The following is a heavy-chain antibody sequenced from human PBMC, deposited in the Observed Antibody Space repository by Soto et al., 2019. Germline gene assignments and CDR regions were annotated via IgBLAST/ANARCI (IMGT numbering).Heavy chain of an antibody. V-gene: IGHV4-34*01. D-gene: IGHD1-1*01. J-gene: IGHJ6*02. CDR2: INHSGST. Sequence: SETLSLTCAVYGGSFSGYYWSWIRQPPGKGLEWIGEINHSGSTNYNPSLKSRVTISVDTSKNQFSLKLSSVTAADTAVYYCARGSTGIAYYYYYYGMDVWGQGTKVTVSS. CDR3: ARGSTGIAYYYYYYGMDV. CDR1: GGSFSGYY.